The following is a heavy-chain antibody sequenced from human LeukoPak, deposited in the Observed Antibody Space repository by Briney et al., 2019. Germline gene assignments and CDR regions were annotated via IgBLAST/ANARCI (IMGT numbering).Heavy chain of an antibody. CDR3: ARSVSGYDYYLDY. Sequence: SETLSLTCTVSGGSVSSGSYYWSWIRQPPGKGLEWIGHIYYSGTTNYNPSLKSRVTISVDTSKNQFSLKLSSVTAADTAVYYCARSVSGYDYYLDYWGQGTLVTVSS. V-gene: IGHV4-61*01. CDR2: IYYSGTT. CDR1: GGSVSSGSYY. J-gene: IGHJ4*02. D-gene: IGHD5-12*01.